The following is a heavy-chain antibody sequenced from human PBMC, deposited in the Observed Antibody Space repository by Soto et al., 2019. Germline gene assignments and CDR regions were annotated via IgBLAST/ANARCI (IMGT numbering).Heavy chain of an antibody. Sequence: PGGSLRLSCAASGFTFSSYAMSWVRQAPGKGLEWVSAISGSGGSTYYADSVKGRFTISRDNSKNTLYLQMNSLRAEDTAVYYCAKDQGGIGVVPAVLYYWGQGTLVTVSS. CDR3: AKDQGGIGVVPAVLYY. J-gene: IGHJ4*02. V-gene: IGHV3-23*01. CDR1: GFTFSSYA. D-gene: IGHD2-2*01. CDR2: ISGSGGST.